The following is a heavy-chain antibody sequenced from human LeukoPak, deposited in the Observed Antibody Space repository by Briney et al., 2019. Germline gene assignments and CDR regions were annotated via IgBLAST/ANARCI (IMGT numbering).Heavy chain of an antibody. Sequence: ASVKVSCKASGYTFTDYYMHWVRQAPGQGLEWMGRINPNSGGTNYAQKFLGRVTMTRDTSISTAYMELSRLGSDDTAVHYCARVWHCGNDCSSYWYFDLWGRGTLVTVSS. V-gene: IGHV1-2*06. CDR1: GYTFTDYY. J-gene: IGHJ2*01. CDR2: INPNSGGT. D-gene: IGHD2-21*02. CDR3: ARVWHCGNDCSSYWYFDL.